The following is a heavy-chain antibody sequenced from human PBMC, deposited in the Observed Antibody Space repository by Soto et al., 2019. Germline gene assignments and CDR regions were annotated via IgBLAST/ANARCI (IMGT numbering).Heavy chain of an antibody. D-gene: IGHD3-10*01. CDR2: INHSGST. CDR3: ARYHGSGSPDY. CDR1: GGSFSGYY. V-gene: IGHV4-34*01. J-gene: IGHJ4*02. Sequence: SETLSLTCAVYGGSFSGYYWSWIRQPPGKGLEWIGEINHSGSTNYNPSLKSRVTISVDTSKNQFSLKLSSVTAADTAVYYCARYHGSGSPDYWGQGTLVTVSS.